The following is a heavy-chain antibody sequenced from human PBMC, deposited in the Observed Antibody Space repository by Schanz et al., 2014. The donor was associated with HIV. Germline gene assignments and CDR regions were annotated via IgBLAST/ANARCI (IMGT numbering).Heavy chain of an antibody. V-gene: IGHV3-30*03. CDR3: ARDRVETVVSYYYYYGMDV. Sequence: QVQLVESGGGVVQPGKSLRLSCAASGFTFSSYGMHWVRQAPGKGLEWVAVISYDGSNKYYTDSVKGRFTLSRDNSKKTVYLQMNSLRGEDSGVYYCARDRVETVVSYYYYYGMDVWGQGTTVIVSS. CDR1: GFTFSSYG. D-gene: IGHD2-15*01. J-gene: IGHJ6*02. CDR2: ISYDGSNK.